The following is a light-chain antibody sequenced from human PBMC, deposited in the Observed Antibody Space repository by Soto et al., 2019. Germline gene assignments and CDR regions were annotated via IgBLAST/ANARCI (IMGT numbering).Light chain of an antibody. J-gene: IGLJ2*01. CDR1: SSNIGANYD. CDR3: AAWDDSLSVL. CDR2: ANS. V-gene: IGLV1-40*01. Sequence: QSVLTQPPSVSGAPGQRVTISCTGSSSNIGANYDVHWYQQRPGTAPKLLIFANSNRPSGVPDRFSGSKSGTSASLVITGLQAEDEADYYCAAWDDSLSVLFGGGTQLTVL.